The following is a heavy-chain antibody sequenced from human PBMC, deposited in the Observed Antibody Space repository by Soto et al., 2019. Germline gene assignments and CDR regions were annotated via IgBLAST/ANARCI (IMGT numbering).Heavy chain of an antibody. CDR1: GGSISSGGYS. Sequence: PSETLSHTCAVSGGSISSGGYSWSWIRQPPGKGLEWIGYIYHSGSTYYNPSLKSRVTISVDRSKNQFSLKLSSVTAADTAVYYCARAARYSGYDGSFDYWGQGTLVTVSS. V-gene: IGHV4-30-2*01. D-gene: IGHD5-12*01. CDR2: IYHSGST. CDR3: ARAARYSGYDGSFDY. J-gene: IGHJ4*02.